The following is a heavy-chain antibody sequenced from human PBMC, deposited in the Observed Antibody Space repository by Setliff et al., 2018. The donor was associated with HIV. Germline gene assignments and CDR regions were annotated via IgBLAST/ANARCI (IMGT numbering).Heavy chain of an antibody. J-gene: IGHJ5*02. V-gene: IGHV3-7*01. CDR3: ARLATNNKEPIPEVMVRDNWFDP. D-gene: IGHD3-10*01. CDR2: IKQDGSEK. CDR1: GFTFSSYW. Sequence: GGSLRLSCAASGFTFSSYWMSWVRQAPGKGLEWVANIKQDGSEKYYVGSVKGRFTISRDNAKNSLYLQMTSLRAEDTAVYYCARLATNNKEPIPEVMVRDNWFDPWGQGTLVTVSS.